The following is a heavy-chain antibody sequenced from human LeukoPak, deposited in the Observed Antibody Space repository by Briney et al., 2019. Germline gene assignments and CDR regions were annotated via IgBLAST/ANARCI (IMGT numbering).Heavy chain of an antibody. V-gene: IGHV1-69*04. Sequence: SVKVSCKASGGTFSSYAISWVRQAPGQGLEWMGRIIPILGIANYAQKFQGRVTITADKSTSTAYMELSSLRSEDTAVYYCARGIAAAGILPPYFDYWGQGALVTVSS. CDR2: IIPILGIA. CDR3: ARGIAAAGILPPYFDY. J-gene: IGHJ4*02. CDR1: GGTFSSYA. D-gene: IGHD6-13*01.